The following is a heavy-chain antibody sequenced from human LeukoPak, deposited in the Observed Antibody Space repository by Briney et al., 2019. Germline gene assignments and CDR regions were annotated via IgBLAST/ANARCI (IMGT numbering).Heavy chain of an antibody. Sequence: ASVKVSCKASGYTFTGYYMHWVRQAPGQGLEWMGWINPNSGGTNYAQKFQGRVTMTRDTSISTAYMELSRLRSDDTAVYYCARASECSSTSCYYYYYYYMDVWGKGTTVTVSS. D-gene: IGHD2-2*01. CDR3: ARASECSSTSCYYYYYYYMDV. CDR2: INPNSGGT. J-gene: IGHJ6*03. CDR1: GYTFTGYY. V-gene: IGHV1-2*02.